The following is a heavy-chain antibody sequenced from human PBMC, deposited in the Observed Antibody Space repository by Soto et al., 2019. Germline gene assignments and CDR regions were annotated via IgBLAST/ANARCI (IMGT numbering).Heavy chain of an antibody. Sequence: LSLTCTVSGDSISSGGCDWSWIRHHPETGLEWIGYIYYSGSTYYNPSLKSRIDISLDTSKNQFSLSLGTVTAADTAVYYCSTGEAWPYLLAYWAPGILVTVSS. CDR1: GDSISSGGCD. D-gene: IGHD2-21*01. CDR3: STGEAWPYLLAY. CDR2: IYYSGST. J-gene: IGHJ4*02. V-gene: IGHV4-31*03.